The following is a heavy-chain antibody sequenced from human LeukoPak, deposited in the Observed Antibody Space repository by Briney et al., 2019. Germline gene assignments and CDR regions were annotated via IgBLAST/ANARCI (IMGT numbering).Heavy chain of an antibody. CDR3: AGSSITMVRGVNLFDP. CDR1: GGSFSGYY. J-gene: IGHJ5*02. CDR2: INHSGST. V-gene: IGHV4-34*01. Sequence: PSETLSLTCAVYGGSFSGYYWSWIRQPPGKGLEWIGEINHSGSTNYNPSLKSRVTISVDTSKNQFSLKLSSVTAADTAVYYCAGSSITMVRGVNLFDPWGQGTLVTVSS. D-gene: IGHD3-10*01.